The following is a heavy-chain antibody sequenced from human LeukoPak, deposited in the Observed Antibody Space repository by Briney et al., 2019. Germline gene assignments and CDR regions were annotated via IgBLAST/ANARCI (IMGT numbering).Heavy chain of an antibody. CDR3: AREYSGYDYGDYYYYGMDV. V-gene: IGHV4-4*07. D-gene: IGHD5-12*01. CDR2: IYTSGST. Sequence: SETLSLTCTVSGGCISSYYWSWIRQPAGKGLEWIGRIYTSGSTNYNPSLKSRVTMSVDASKNQFSLKLSSVTAADTAVYHCAREYSGYDYGDYYYYGMDVWGQGTTVTVSS. J-gene: IGHJ6*02. CDR1: GGCISSYY.